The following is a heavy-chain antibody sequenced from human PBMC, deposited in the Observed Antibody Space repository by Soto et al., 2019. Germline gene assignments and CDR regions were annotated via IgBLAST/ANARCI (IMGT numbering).Heavy chain of an antibody. D-gene: IGHD3-10*01. J-gene: IGHJ4*02. CDR1: GFTFSSYA. CDR2: ISYDGSNK. V-gene: IGHV3-30-3*01. Sequence: GGSLRLSCAASGFTFSSYAMHWVRQAPGKGLEWVAVISYDGSNKYYADSVKGRFTISRDNSKNTLYLQMSSLRAEDTAVYYCARDYGSGSSFDYWGQGTLVTVSS. CDR3: ARDYGSGSSFDY.